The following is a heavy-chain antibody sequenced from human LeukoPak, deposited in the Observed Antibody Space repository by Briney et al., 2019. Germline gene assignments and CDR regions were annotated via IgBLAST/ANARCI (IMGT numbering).Heavy chain of an antibody. J-gene: IGHJ4*02. CDR1: GYTFTSYY. CDR3: ARGLYYYDSSGCSDY. CDR2: INPSGGST. V-gene: IGHV1-46*01. D-gene: IGHD3-22*01. Sequence: ASVKVSCKGSGYTFTSYYMHWVRQAPGQGLEWMGIINPSGGSTSYAQKFQGRVTMTRDTSTSTVYMELSGLRSEDTAVYYCARGLYYYDSSGCSDYWGQGTLVTVSS.